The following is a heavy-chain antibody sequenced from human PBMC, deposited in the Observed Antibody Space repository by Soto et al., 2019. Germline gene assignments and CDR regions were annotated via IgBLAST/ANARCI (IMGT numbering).Heavy chain of an antibody. CDR3: ARESAYYYDSSGSIGGPDY. D-gene: IGHD3-22*01. J-gene: IGHJ4*02. V-gene: IGHV1-8*01. CDR2: MNPNSGNT. Sequence: ASVKVSCKASGYTFTSYDSNWVRQATGQGPEWMGRMNPNSGNTGYAQKFQGRVTMTRNTSISTAYMELSSLRSEDTAVYYCARESAYYYDSSGSIGGPDYLGQRTLVTLCS. CDR1: GYTFTSYD.